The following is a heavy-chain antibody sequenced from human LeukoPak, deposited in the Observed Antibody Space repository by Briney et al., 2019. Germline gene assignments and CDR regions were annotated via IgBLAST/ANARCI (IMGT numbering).Heavy chain of an antibody. D-gene: IGHD6-13*01. CDR3: ASGYSSSWYSADFDY. V-gene: IGHV3-66*01. Sequence: GGSLRLSCAASGFTFSDYYMSWIRQAPGKGLEWVSVLYSGGSTYYADSVKGRFTISRDKSKNTLYLQMNSLRAEDTAVYYCASGYSSSWYSADFDYWGQGTLVTVSS. CDR2: LYSGGST. J-gene: IGHJ4*02. CDR1: GFTFSDYY.